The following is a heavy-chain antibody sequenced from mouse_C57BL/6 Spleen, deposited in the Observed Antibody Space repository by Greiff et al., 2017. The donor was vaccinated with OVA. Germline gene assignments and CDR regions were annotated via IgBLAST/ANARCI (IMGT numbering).Heavy chain of an antibody. D-gene: IGHD3-3*01. Sequence: VQLKQSGPELVKPGASVKMSCKASGYTFTDYNMHWVKQSHGKSLEWIGYINPNNGGTSYNQKFKGKATLTVNKSSSTAYMELRSLTSEDSAVYYCARTGTGKNFDYWGQGTTLTVSS. V-gene: IGHV1-22*01. CDR2: INPNNGGT. CDR1: GYTFTDYN. J-gene: IGHJ2*01. CDR3: ARTGTGKNFDY.